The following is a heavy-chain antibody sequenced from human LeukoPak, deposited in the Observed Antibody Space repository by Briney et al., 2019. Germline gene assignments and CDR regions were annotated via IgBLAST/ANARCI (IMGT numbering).Heavy chain of an antibody. CDR1: GFTLSSYA. Sequence: GGSLRLSCAASGFTLSSYAMHWVRQAPGKGLEWVAVISYDGSNKYYADSVKGRFTISRDNSKNTLYLQMNSLRAEDTAVYYCARDSGSGIPYYYGMDVWGQGTTVTVSS. CDR3: ARDSGSGIPYYYGMDV. V-gene: IGHV3-30-3*01. D-gene: IGHD3-10*01. J-gene: IGHJ6*02. CDR2: ISYDGSNK.